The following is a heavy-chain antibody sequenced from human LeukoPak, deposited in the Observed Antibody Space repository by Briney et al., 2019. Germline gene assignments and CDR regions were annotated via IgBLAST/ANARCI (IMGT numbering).Heavy chain of an antibody. Sequence: GRSLRLSCAASGFTFDDYAMPWVRQAPGKGLEGVSGISWKSGSIGYADSLKGRFTISRDNAKNSLYLHMNSLRAEDTASYYCAKDKDYDILTGYYTQWGQGTLVTVSS. D-gene: IGHD3-9*01. CDR3: AKDKDYDILTGYYTQ. CDR1: GFTFDDYA. V-gene: IGHV3-9*01. CDR2: ISWKSGSI. J-gene: IGHJ4*02.